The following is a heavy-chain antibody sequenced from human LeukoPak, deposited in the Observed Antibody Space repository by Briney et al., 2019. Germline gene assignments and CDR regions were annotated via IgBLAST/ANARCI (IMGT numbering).Heavy chain of an antibody. CDR2: IIPIFGTA. D-gene: IGHD6-13*01. J-gene: IGHJ3*02. Sequence: HEASVKVSCKASGGTFSSYAISWVRQAPGQGLEWMGGIIPIFGTANYAQKFQDRVTITADKSTSTAYMELSSLRSEDTAVYYCARARLAAAATGAFDIWGQGTMVTVSS. CDR1: GGTFSSYA. CDR3: ARARLAAAATGAFDI. V-gene: IGHV1-69*06.